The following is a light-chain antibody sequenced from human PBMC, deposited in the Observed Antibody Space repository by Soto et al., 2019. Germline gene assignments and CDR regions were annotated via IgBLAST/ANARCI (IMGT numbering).Light chain of an antibody. Sequence: EIVMTQSPATLSVSPGESANLSCRASQSVSSNLAWYQQKPGQAPRLLIYGASTRATGIPARFSGSGSGTEFTLTICSLQSEDFAVYYCQQYNNWPPMYTFGQGTKLEIK. J-gene: IGKJ2*01. V-gene: IGKV3-15*01. CDR3: QQYNNWPPMYT. CDR2: GAS. CDR1: QSVSSN.